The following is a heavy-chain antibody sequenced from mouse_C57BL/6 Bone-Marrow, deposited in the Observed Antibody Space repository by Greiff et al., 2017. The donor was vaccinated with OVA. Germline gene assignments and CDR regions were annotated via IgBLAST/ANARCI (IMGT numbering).Heavy chain of an antibody. D-gene: IGHD1-1*01. V-gene: IGHV1-72*01. Sequence: VQLKQPGAELVKPGASVKLSCKASGYTFTSYWMHWVKQRPGRGLEWIGRIDPNSGGTKYNEKFKSKATLTVDKPSSTAYMQLSSLTSEDSAVYYCARGDYYGSSSYWYFDVWGTGTTVTVSS. CDR1: GYTFTSYW. CDR2: IDPNSGGT. CDR3: ARGDYYGSSSYWYFDV. J-gene: IGHJ1*03.